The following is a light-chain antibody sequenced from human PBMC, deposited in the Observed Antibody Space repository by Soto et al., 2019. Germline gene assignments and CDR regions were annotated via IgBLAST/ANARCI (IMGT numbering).Light chain of an antibody. J-gene: IGKJ4*01. Sequence: DVVMTQSPLSLPVTLGQPASISCRSSQSLVYSDGNTYLNWFQQRPGQSPRRLIYKVSNRDSGVPDRFSGRGSGTDFTLKISRGEAEDVGVYYCMQGTHWPLTFGGGTKVEIK. V-gene: IGKV2-30*01. CDR3: MQGTHWPLT. CDR2: KVS. CDR1: QSLVYSDGNTY.